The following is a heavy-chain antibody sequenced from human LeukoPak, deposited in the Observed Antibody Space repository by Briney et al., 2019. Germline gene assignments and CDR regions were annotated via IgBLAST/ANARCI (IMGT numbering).Heavy chain of an antibody. V-gene: IGHV3-30*18. CDR3: AKDGAAEQQLSGYFDL. D-gene: IGHD6-13*01. CDR2: ISYDGNNK. CDR1: GFTFSRYG. J-gene: IGHJ2*01. Sequence: GRSLRLPCAASGFTFSRYGMHWVRQAPGKGLEWVAVISYDGNNKYYADSVKGRFTVSRDNSKNTLYLQLNSLRAEDTAVYYCAKDGAAEQQLSGYFDLWGRGTLVTVSS.